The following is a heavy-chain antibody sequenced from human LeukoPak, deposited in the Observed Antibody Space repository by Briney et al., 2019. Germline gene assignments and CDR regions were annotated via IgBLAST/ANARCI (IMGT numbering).Heavy chain of an antibody. CDR2: INHSGST. D-gene: IGHD6-13*01. V-gene: IGHV4-34*01. J-gene: IGHJ4*02. CDR3: AGSSSWYRTVPG. Sequence: SETLSLTCAVYGGSFSGYYWGWIRQPPGKGLEWIGEINHSGSTNYNPSLKSRVTISVDASKNQFSLKLSSVTAADTAVYYCAGSSSWYRTVPGWGQGTLVTVSS. CDR1: GGSFSGYY.